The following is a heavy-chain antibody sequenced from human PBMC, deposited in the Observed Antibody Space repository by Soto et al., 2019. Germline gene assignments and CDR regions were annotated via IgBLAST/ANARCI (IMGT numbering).Heavy chain of an antibody. D-gene: IGHD6-13*01. CDR1: GFTFDDYT. CDR3: AKDLREDIAAAPPYYYYGMDV. CDR2: ISWDGGST. V-gene: IGHV3-43*01. Sequence: GGSLRLSCAAPGFTFDDYTMHWVRQAPGKGLEWVSLISWDGGSTYYADSVKGRFIISRDNSKNSLYLQMNSLRTEDTALYYCAKDLREDIAAAPPYYYYGMDVWGQGTTVTVSS. J-gene: IGHJ6*02.